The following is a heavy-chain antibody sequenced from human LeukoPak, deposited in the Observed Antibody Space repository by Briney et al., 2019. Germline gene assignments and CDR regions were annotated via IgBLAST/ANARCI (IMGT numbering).Heavy chain of an antibody. CDR1: GFTFNNYA. CDR2: VTGSGGDT. J-gene: IGHJ4*02. Sequence: SGGSLRLSCAASGFTFNNYAMSWVRQAPGKGPEWVSAVTGSGGDTFYEDSVKGRFTISRDNSKNTLSLQMNSLRVEDTALYYCAKSRAAATTLLFDYWGQGTLVTVSS. D-gene: IGHD6-13*01. V-gene: IGHV3-23*01. CDR3: AKSRAAATTLLFDY.